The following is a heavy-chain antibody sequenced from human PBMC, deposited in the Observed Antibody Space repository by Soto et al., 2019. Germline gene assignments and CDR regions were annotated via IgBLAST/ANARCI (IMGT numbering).Heavy chain of an antibody. Sequence: SETLSLTCTVSGGSISSYYWSWIRQPPGKGLEWIGYIYYSGSTNYNPSLKSRVTISVDTSKNQFSLKLSSVTAADTAVYYCARGRLWWFFDYWGQGTLVTVSS. D-gene: IGHD2-21*01. J-gene: IGHJ4*02. CDR3: ARGRLWWFFDY. V-gene: IGHV4-59*01. CDR1: GGSISSYY. CDR2: IYYSGST.